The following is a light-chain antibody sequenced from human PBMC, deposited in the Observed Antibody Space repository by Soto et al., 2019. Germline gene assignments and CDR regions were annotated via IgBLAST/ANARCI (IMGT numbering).Light chain of an antibody. V-gene: IGKV1-5*01. CDR3: KQSHKYPWT. J-gene: IGKJ1*01. Sequence: IQMTQSPSSVSASGRDRVTISCLASQYMSSWLAWYQQKPGKAPKLPIYDASSLESGVPSRFSGSASGTEFTLTISSLQAGDVAIYYCKQSHKYPWTFGQGTKVDIK. CDR2: DAS. CDR1: QYMSSW.